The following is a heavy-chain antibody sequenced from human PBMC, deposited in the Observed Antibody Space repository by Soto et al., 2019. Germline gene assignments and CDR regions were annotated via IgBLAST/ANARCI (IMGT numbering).Heavy chain of an antibody. Sequence: SVNVSSKASGGTFSSYAISCVRQAPGQGLEWLGGIIPIFGTANYAQKFQGRGKSTADKSTSTAYMELSSLRSEDTAVYYCAREGGGYCSSTSCPKHITPTFDPWGHGTLVTVSS. J-gene: IGHJ5*02. D-gene: IGHD2-2*03. CDR2: IIPIFGTA. CDR3: AREGGGYCSSTSCPKHITPTFDP. V-gene: IGHV1-69*06. CDR1: GGTFSSYA.